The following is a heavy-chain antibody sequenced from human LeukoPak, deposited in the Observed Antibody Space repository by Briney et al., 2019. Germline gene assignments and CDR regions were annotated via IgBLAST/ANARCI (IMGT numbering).Heavy chain of an antibody. V-gene: IGHV4-31*03. CDR1: GGSISSGGYY. CDR2: IYYSGST. D-gene: IGHD3-3*01. J-gene: IGHJ3*02. Sequence: SETLSLTCTVSGGSISSGGYYWSWIRQHPGKGLEWIGYIYYSGSTYYNPSLKSRVTISVDTSKNQFSLKLSSVTAADTAVYYCAKSITIFGVVINPNDAFDIWGQGTMVTVSS. CDR3: AKSITIFGVVINPNDAFDI.